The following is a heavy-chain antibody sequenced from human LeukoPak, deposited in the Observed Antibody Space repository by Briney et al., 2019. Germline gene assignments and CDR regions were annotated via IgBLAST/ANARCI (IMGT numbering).Heavy chain of an antibody. V-gene: IGHV1-18*01. CDR3: ARAWVVPAAILVDRFYYYMDV. CDR2: ISVYNGNT. J-gene: IGHJ6*03. CDR1: GYTFSNYG. D-gene: IGHD2-2*02. Sequence: EASVKVSCKASGYTFSNYGISWVRQAPGQGLEWMGWISVYNGNTVYAQKLRGRVTMTTDTSTSTAYMELRSLRSDDTAVYYCARAWVVPAAILVDRFYYYMDVWGKGTTVTVSS.